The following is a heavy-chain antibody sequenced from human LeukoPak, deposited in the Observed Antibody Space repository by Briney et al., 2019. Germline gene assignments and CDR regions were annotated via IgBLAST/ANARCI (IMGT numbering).Heavy chain of an antibody. V-gene: IGHV5-51*01. CDR2: IYPGDSDT. CDR3: ARQAYDFWSGYSPLYYYYMDV. J-gene: IGHJ6*03. D-gene: IGHD3-3*01. Sequence: GESLKISCKGSGYSFTSYWISWVRQMPGKGLEWMGIIYPGDSDTRYSPSFQGQVTISADKSISTAYLQWSSLKASDTAMYYCARQAYDFWSGYSPLYYYYMDVWGKGTTVTVSS. CDR1: GYSFTSYW.